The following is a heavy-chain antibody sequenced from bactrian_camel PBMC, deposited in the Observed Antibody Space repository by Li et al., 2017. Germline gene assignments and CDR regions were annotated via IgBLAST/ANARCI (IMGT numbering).Heavy chain of an antibody. J-gene: IGHJ4*01. Sequence: QVQLVESGGGSVQAGGSLRLSCAAGRYTYKHNCMGWFRQRPGKDREGVAVLWIGGATTTYADSVKGRFIITRDKAKDLVYLQMNGLQPEDTGVYYCAADQLYGTCRDVLDFPARGQGTQVTVS. V-gene: IGHV3-3*01. D-gene: IGHD6*01. CDR1: RYTYKHNC. CDR3: AADQLYGTCRDVLDFPA. CDR2: LWIGGATT.